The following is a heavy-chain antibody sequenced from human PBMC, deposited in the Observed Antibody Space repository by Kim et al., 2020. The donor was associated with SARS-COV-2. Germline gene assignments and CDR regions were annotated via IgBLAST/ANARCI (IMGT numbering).Heavy chain of an antibody. CDR2: INRDGSTT. V-gene: IGHV3-74*01. CDR1: GFTFSSYW. D-gene: IGHD1-26*01. CDR3: ARHHLSSGSNAVDY. J-gene: IGHJ4*02. Sequence: GGSLRLSCAASGFTFSSYWMHWVRQAPGKGLVWVSRINRDGSTTNYADSVKGRFTMSRDNAKSTVYLQMNSLRAEDTAVYDCARHHLSSGSNAVDYWGQG.